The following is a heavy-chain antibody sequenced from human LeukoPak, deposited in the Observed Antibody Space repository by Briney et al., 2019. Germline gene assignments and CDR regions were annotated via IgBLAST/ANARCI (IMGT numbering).Heavy chain of an antibody. CDR2: IGPTGSDR. CDR3: ATETNGRHYDY. V-gene: IGHV3-21*06. Sequence: PGGSLRLSCAISGLNLLGLEVNWVRQAPGKGLEWVASIGPTGSDRYHADSIKGRFTISRDNANNFLYLQMNSLRAEDTAVYYCATETNGRHYDYWGQRTLLTVSS. CDR1: GLNLLGLE. D-gene: IGHD1-14*01. J-gene: IGHJ4*02.